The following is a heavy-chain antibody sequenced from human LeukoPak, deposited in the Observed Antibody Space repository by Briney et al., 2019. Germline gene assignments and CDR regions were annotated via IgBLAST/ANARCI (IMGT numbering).Heavy chain of an antibody. CDR2: FYHSGIT. CDR1: GGSISSYY. CDR3: ARAKGVFYYGSGSYPGYFDY. V-gene: IGHV4-38-2*02. Sequence: SETLSLTCTVSGGSISSYYWSWIRQPPGKGLEWIGSFYHSGITYYNPSLKSRVTISVEMSKNQFSLKLSSVTAADTAVYYCARAKGVFYYGSGSYPGYFDYWGQGTLVTVSS. D-gene: IGHD3-10*01. J-gene: IGHJ4*02.